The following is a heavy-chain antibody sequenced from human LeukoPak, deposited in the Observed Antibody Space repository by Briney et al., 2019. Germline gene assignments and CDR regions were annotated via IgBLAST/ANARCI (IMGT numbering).Heavy chain of an antibody. CDR1: GFTFSNYD. V-gene: IGHV1-8*01. CDR3: AREGPYDFWSGPRY. J-gene: IGHJ4*02. Sequence: ASVKVSCKASGFTFSNYDINWVRQAPGQGLEWMGWLNPKSGDTGYAQKFQGRVAMTRNTSMTTAYMEVSSLRSEDTAVYYCAREGPYDFWSGPRYWGQGTLVTVSS. CDR2: LNPKSGDT. D-gene: IGHD3-3*01.